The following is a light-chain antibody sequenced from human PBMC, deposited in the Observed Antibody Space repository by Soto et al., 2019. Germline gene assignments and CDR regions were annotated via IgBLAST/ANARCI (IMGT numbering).Light chain of an antibody. Sequence: EIVFTQSPATLSLSPGERATLSCRASQSVSSHLTWYQHIPGQAPRLLIYDASTRASGVPARFSGSGSGTAFTRTISGLEPEDFAVYYCQQRSDWPLLFGGGTRVEIK. V-gene: IGKV3-11*01. CDR2: DAS. CDR3: QQRSDWPLL. J-gene: IGKJ4*01. CDR1: QSVSSH.